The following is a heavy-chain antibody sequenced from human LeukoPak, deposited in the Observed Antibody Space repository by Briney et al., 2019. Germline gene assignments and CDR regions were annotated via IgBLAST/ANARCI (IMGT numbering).Heavy chain of an antibody. CDR2: INHSGST. CDR1: GGSVSTSDYY. Sequence: PSETLSLTCTVSGGSVSTSDYYWSWIRQPPGKGLEWIGEINHSGSTNYNPSLKSRVTISVDTSKNQFSLKLSSVTAADTAVYYCARVIWFGELFEDWGQGTLVTVSS. J-gene: IGHJ4*02. V-gene: IGHV4-34*01. D-gene: IGHD3-10*01. CDR3: ARVIWFGELFED.